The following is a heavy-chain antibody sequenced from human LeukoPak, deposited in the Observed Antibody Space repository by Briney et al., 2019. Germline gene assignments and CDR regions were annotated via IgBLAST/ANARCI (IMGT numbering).Heavy chain of an antibody. D-gene: IGHD1-26*01. J-gene: IGHJ4*02. CDR1: DDSISSHY. Sequence: SETLSLTCSVSDDSISSHYWSWVRQAPGKGLEWIGSISNSGSTYYNPSLKSRVTISVDTSNNQFSLKLSSVTAADTAVYYCATTTIRLGYWGQGTLVTVSS. CDR2: ISNSGST. CDR3: ATTTIRLGY. V-gene: IGHV4-39*07.